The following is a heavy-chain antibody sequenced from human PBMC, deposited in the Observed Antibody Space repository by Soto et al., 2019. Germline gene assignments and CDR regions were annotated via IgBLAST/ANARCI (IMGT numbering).Heavy chain of an antibody. J-gene: IGHJ4*02. CDR2: IYWDNDK. CDR1: GFSLSTTGVG. V-gene: IGHV2-5*02. CDR3: ARSLWFGELH. Sequence: QITLKESGPTLVKPTQTLTLTCSFSGFSLSTTGVGVGWIRQSPGKALEWLAIIYWDNDKRYSPSLKSRVTITKDTSKNQVVLTVTNMDPVDTCPYYCARSLWFGELHWGQGALVTVSS. D-gene: IGHD3-10*01.